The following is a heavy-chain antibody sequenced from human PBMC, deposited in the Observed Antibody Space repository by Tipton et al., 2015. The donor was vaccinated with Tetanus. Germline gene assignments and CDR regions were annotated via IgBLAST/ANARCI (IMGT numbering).Heavy chain of an antibody. D-gene: IGHD2-15*01. CDR2: IFPLYGTA. V-gene: IGHV1-69*01. Sequence: QLVQSGAEVKRPGSSVRVSCRTSGGTFRNYAISWVRQAPGQGLEWMGGIFPLYGTANYSPNFQGRVTITADESTGTAHMQLSSLTSDDTAVYYCARPDRYCSGGSCYLALDYWGQGKQVTVSS. CDR3: ARPDRYCSGGSCYLALDY. CDR1: GGTFRNYA. J-gene: IGHJ4*02.